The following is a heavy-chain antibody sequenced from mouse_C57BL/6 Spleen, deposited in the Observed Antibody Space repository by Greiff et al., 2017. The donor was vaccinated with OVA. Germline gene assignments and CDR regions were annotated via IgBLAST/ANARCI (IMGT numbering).Heavy chain of an antibody. V-gene: IGHV1-80*01. CDR1: GYAFSSYW. CDR3: ARGYYGSWYFDV. Sequence: QVQLQQSGAELVKPGASVKISCKASGYAFSSYWMNWVKQRPGKGLEWIGQIYPGDGDTNYNGKFKGKATLTADKSSSTAYMQLSSLTSEDSAVYFCARGYYGSWYFDVWGTGTTVTVSS. D-gene: IGHD1-1*01. CDR2: IYPGDGDT. J-gene: IGHJ1*03.